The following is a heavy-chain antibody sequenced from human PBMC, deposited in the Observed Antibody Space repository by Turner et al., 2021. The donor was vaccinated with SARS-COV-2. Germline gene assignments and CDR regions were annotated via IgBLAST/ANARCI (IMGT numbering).Heavy chain of an antibody. V-gene: IGHV4-31*03. J-gene: IGHJ3*02. CDR3: ARDRVYYDSSGPHAFDI. D-gene: IGHD3-22*01. Sequence: QVQLQESGPGLVKPSQTLSLTCTFSGGYISSGGYYWSWIRQHPGKGLEWIGYIYYSGSTYYNPSLKSRVTISVDTSKNQFSLKLSSVTAADTAVYYCARDRVYYDSSGPHAFDIWGQGTMVTFSS. CDR2: IYYSGST. CDR1: GGYISSGGYY.